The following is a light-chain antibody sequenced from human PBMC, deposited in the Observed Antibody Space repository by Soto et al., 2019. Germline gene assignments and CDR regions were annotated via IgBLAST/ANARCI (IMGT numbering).Light chain of an antibody. CDR1: QDISNY. V-gene: IGKV1-33*01. CDR3: QQYDGLPIT. Sequence: EIPITPCPSYVSAFVGDRVTITCQASQDISNYLNWYQQKPGKAPKLLIYAASNLETGVPSRFSGSGSGTDFTFTINSLKPEDIATYYCQQYDGLPITFGQGTRLEI. J-gene: IGKJ5*01. CDR2: AAS.